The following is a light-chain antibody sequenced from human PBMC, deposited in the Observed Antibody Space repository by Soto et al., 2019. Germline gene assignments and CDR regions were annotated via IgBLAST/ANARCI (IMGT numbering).Light chain of an antibody. J-gene: IGKJ4*01. CDR2: AAA. CDR3: QQSYSAPLT. CDR1: QNIRSY. V-gene: IGKV1-39*01. Sequence: DIQMTQSPSSLSASVGDRVTITCRASQNIRSYLNWYPQKPGKAPKLLTYAAASLQSGVHSRFSGSGSGTDFTLTSSSLPPEDLAAFYGQQSYSAPLTFGGGTNGEIK.